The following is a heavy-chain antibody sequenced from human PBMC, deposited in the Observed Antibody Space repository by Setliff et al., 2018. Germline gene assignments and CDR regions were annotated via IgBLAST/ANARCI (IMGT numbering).Heavy chain of an antibody. CDR2: ISPYNGDT. D-gene: IGHD1-26*01. J-gene: IGHJ6*03. V-gene: IGHV1-18*01. CDR1: GYIFNTFG. CDR3: ARSPPNRGVGQGHHMDV. Sequence: ASVKVSCKTSGYIFNTFGISWMRRAPGQGLEWMGWISPYNGDTKSAQKFQGRVTMTIDTSTSTAYVEVRSLTSDDTAVYYCARSPPNRGVGQGHHMDVWGMGTTVTVS.